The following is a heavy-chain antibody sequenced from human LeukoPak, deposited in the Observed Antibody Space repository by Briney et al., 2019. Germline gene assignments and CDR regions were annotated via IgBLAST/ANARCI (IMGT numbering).Heavy chain of an antibody. Sequence: GGSLRLSCAASGFTFSDYYMSWIRQAPGKGLEWVSYISSSGSTIYYADSVKGRFTISRDNAKNSLYLQMNSLRVEDTAVYSCARKTKTTSWYRVPQGGFNHGAQGPLATVP. V-gene: IGHV3-11*04. CDR3: ARKTKTTSWYRVPQGGFNH. CDR2: ISSSGSTI. CDR1: GFTFSDYY. J-gene: IGHJ4*02. D-gene: IGHD6-13*01.